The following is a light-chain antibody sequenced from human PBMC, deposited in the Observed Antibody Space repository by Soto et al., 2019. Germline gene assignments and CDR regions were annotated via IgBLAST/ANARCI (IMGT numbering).Light chain of an antibody. CDR2: EVN. J-gene: IGLJ3*02. CDR1: SSDLGGYDY. V-gene: IGLV2-8*01. Sequence: QPVLTQPPSASGSPGQSVTISCTGTSSDLGGYDYVSWYQQHPGKAPKLIIYEVNKRHSGVPDRFSGSKSGNTASLTVSGLQAEDEADYYCSSYAGSNNLVFAGGTKVTVL. CDR3: SSYAGSNNLV.